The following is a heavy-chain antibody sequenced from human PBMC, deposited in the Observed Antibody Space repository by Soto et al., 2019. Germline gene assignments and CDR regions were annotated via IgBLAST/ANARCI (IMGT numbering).Heavy chain of an antibody. CDR3: ARQPWFDY. CDR2: ISSSGSTI. J-gene: IGHJ4*02. V-gene: IGHV3-11*01. Sequence: LSLTCIVSGGSISSSSYYWGWIRQPPGKGLEWVSAISSSGSTIYYADSVKGRFTISRDNAKNSLYLQMNSLRAEDTAVYYCARQPWFDYWGQGTLVPVSS. CDR1: GGSISSSSYY.